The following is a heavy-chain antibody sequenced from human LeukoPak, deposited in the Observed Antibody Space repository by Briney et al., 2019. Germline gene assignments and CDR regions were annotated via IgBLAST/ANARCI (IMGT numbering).Heavy chain of an antibody. V-gene: IGHV1-2*02. CDR1: GYTLTGYY. D-gene: IGHD3-22*01. J-gene: IGHJ4*02. Sequence: ASVKVSCKASGYTLTGYYLHWVRQAPGQGLEWMGWINPNSGGTNCAQKFQGRVTMTRDTSIGTAFMELSRLRSDDTAVYYCARGRGGYSLDYWGQGTLVTVSS. CDR2: INPNSGGT. CDR3: ARGRGGYSLDY.